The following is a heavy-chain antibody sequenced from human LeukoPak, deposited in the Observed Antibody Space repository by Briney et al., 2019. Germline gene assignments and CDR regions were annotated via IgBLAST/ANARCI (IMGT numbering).Heavy chain of an antibody. CDR3: AGGLRISAAAGIGAYYYGMDV. Sequence: PSETLSLTCAVYGGSFSGYYWSWIRQPPGKGLEWIGEINHSGSTNYNPSLKSRVTISVDTSKNQFSLKLSSVTAADTAVYYCAGGLRISAAAGIGAYYYGMDVWGQGTTVTVSS. CDR2: INHSGST. J-gene: IGHJ6*02. V-gene: IGHV4-34*01. D-gene: IGHD6-13*01. CDR1: GGSFSGYY.